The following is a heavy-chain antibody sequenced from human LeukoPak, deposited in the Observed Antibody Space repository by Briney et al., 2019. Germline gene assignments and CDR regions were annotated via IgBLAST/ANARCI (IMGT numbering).Heavy chain of an antibody. J-gene: IGHJ3*02. V-gene: IGHV4-59*08. CDR2: IYYSGST. D-gene: IGHD3-3*01. Sequence: SETLSLTCTVSGGSISSYYWNWIRQPPGKGLEWIGYIYYSGSTNYNPSLKSRVTTSVDTSKNRFSLKLSSVTAADTAVYYFARPKSTYYTDAFDIWGQGTMVTVSS. CDR1: GGSISSYY. CDR3: ARPKSTYYTDAFDI.